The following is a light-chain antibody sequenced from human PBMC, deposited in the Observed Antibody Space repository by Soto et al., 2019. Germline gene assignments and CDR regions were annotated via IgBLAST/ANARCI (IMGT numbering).Light chain of an antibody. Sequence: QSVLTQPRSVSGSPGQSVTISCTGTSSDVGGYNYVSWYQQHAGKAPKLMIYDVSKRPSGVPDRFSGSKSGNTASLTISGLQAEDEADYYWCSYAGSYTVVFGGGTKLTVL. J-gene: IGLJ2*01. V-gene: IGLV2-11*01. CDR3: CSYAGSYTVV. CDR2: DVS. CDR1: SSDVGGYNY.